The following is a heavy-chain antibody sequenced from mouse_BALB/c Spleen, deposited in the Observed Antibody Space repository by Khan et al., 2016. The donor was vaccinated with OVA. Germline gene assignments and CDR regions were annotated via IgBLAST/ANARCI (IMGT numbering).Heavy chain of an antibody. CDR2: ISSGGDYT. CDR1: GFSFSSYS. D-gene: IGHD4-1*01. CDR3: ASDLTGSFTY. Sequence: EVELVESGGDLVKPGGSLKLSCAASGFSFSSYSMSWVRQTPDKRLEWVATISSGGDYTYYPDIVKGRFTISRDNAKNTLYLQMSSLNAEDTAMYYCASDLTGSFTYWGQGTLVTVSA. V-gene: IGHV5-6*01. J-gene: IGHJ3*01.